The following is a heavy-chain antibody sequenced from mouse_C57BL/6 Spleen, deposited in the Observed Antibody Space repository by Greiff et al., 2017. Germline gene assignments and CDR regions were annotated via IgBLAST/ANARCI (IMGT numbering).Heavy chain of an antibody. J-gene: IGHJ4*01. D-gene: IGHD2-3*01. CDR3: ASFYDGYYEGYAMDY. CDR2: INSNGGST. V-gene: IGHV5-6-3*01. CDR1: GFTFSSYG. Sequence: EVKLVESGGGLVQPGGSLKLSCAASGFTFSSYGMSWVRQTPDKRLELVATINSNGGSTYYPDSVKGRFTISRDNAKNTLYLQMSSLKSEDTAMYDCASFYDGYYEGYAMDYWGQGTSVTVSS.